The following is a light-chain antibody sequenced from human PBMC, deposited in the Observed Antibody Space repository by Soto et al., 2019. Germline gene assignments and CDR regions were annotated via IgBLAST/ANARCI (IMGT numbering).Light chain of an antibody. Sequence: QSALTQPRSVSGSPGQSVTISCTGTSSDIGAYKYVSWHQQHPGRAPKLVIYDVSQRPSGVPDRFFASKSGITASLTISGLQAEDEADYYCCSYAAGDTFKFGGGTKLTVL. J-gene: IGLJ2*01. CDR3: CSYAAGDTFK. V-gene: IGLV2-11*01. CDR1: SSDIGAYKY. CDR2: DVS.